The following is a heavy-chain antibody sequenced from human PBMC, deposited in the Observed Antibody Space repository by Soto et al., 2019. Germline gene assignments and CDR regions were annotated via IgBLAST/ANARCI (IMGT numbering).Heavy chain of an antibody. CDR3: ARGFHYDFWSGYYIKVYKYNWFDP. J-gene: IGHJ5*02. CDR1: GGSFSGYY. CDR2: INHSGST. V-gene: IGHV4-34*01. Sequence: PSETLSLTCAVYGGSFSGYYWSWIRQPPGKGLEWIGEINHSGSTNYNPSLKSRVTISVDTSKNQFSLKLSSVTAADTAVYYCARGFHYDFWSGYYIKVYKYNWFDPWGQGTLVPSPQ. D-gene: IGHD3-3*01.